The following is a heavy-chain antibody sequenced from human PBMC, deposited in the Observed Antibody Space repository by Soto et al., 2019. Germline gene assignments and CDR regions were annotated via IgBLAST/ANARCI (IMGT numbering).Heavy chain of an antibody. D-gene: IGHD2-21*02. J-gene: IGHJ3*02. Sequence: GSLRLSCAGSGFTFSTYWINWVRQAPGKGLEWVANIRPDGGDKHYVDSVKGRFTISRDNAKNSLYLQMNSLRADDTAVYYCARALMAVTSQDAFDIWGQGTMVTVSS. CDR3: ARALMAVTSQDAFDI. V-gene: IGHV3-7*01. CDR2: IRPDGGDK. CDR1: GFTFSTYW.